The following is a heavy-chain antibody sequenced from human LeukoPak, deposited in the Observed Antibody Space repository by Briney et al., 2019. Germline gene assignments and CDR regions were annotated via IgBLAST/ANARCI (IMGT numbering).Heavy chain of an antibody. CDR3: AKGRAVEVVAAFNY. CDR1: GFTFSSYA. Sequence: GGSLRLSCAASGFTFSSYAMSWVRQAPGKGLEWVSAISGSGGSTYYADSVKGRFTISRDNSKNTLYLQMNILRAEDTAVYYCAKGRAVEVVAAFNYWGQGPVVTVSS. J-gene: IGHJ4*02. V-gene: IGHV3-23*01. D-gene: IGHD2-15*01. CDR2: ISGSGGST.